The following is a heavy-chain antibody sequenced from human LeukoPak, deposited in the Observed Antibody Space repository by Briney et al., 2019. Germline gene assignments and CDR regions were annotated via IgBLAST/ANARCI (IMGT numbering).Heavy chain of an antibody. CDR2: INPNSGGT. V-gene: IGHV1-2*02. Sequence: GASLKVSCKASGYTFTGYYMHWGRQAPEQGLEWMGWINPNSGGTNYAQKFQGRVTMTRDTSISTAYMELSRLRSDDTAVYYCARGIAVVPAAIWDYWGQGTLVTVSS. D-gene: IGHD2-2*02. CDR1: GYTFTGYY. CDR3: ARGIAVVPAAIWDY. J-gene: IGHJ4*02.